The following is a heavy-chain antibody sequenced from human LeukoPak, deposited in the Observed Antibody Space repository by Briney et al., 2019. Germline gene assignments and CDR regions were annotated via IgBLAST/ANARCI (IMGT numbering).Heavy chain of an antibody. J-gene: IGHJ4*02. Sequence: GDSLQISCKGSGYSITSYWICWVRPIPGKGLEWMGIIYPGDSDTRSSPSFQGQVTISADKSISTAYLQWSSLKASDTAMYYCARVAAAGRRYFDYWGQGTLVTVSS. CDR3: ARVAAAGRRYFDY. V-gene: IGHV5-51*01. CDR2: IYPGDSDT. D-gene: IGHD6-13*01. CDR1: GYSITSYW.